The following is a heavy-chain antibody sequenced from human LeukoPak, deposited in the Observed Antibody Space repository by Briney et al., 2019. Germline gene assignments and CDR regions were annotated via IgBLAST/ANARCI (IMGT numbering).Heavy chain of an antibody. V-gene: IGHV3-74*01. CDR1: GFTFSSYW. CDR2: INSDGSST. Sequence: PGGSLRLSCAASGFTFSSYWMHWVRQAPGKGLVWVSRINSDGSSTSYADSVKGRFTISRDNAKNTLYLQMNSLRAEDTAVYYCAKKYDFWSGYQKYYFDYWGQGTLVTVSS. D-gene: IGHD3-3*01. J-gene: IGHJ4*02. CDR3: AKKYDFWSGYQKYYFDY.